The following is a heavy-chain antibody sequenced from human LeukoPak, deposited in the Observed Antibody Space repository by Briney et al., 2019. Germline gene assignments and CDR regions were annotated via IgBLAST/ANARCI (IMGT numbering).Heavy chain of an antibody. D-gene: IGHD3-22*01. CDR1: GGSISRYY. CDR3: GRVGGGYYYDSSGYYRDYYFDY. CDR2: IYTRGST. V-gene: IGHV4-4*07. J-gene: IGHJ4*02. Sequence: SETLSLTCTVSGGSISRYYWSWIRQPAGKGLEWIGRIYTRGSTNYNPSLKSRVTMSLDTYKNQFSLKLSSVTAADTAVYYCGRVGGGYYYDSSGYYRDYYFDYWGQGTLVTVSS.